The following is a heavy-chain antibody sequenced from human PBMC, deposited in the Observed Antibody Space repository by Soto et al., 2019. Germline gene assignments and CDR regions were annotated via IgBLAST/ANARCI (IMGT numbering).Heavy chain of an antibody. V-gene: IGHV3-30*18. CDR3: AKAQDSSGYYEYYFDY. Sequence: QVQLVESGGGVVQPGRSLRLSCAASGFTFSSYGMHWVRQAPGKGLELVAVISDDGSNKYYADSVKGRFTISRDNSKNSLYLQMNSLSAEDTAVYYCAKAQDSSGYYEYYFDYWGQGTLVTVSS. D-gene: IGHD3-22*01. CDR2: ISDDGSNK. CDR1: GFTFSSYG. J-gene: IGHJ4*02.